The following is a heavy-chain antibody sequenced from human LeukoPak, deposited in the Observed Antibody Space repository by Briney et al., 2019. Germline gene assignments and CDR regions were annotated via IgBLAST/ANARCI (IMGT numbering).Heavy chain of an antibody. J-gene: IGHJ5*02. D-gene: IGHD3-16*01. CDR3: AKASITFGGVIVP. Sequence: GGSLRLSCAASGFTFRSNDMTWVRQSPGKGLEWVSAISGSGDSTDYADSVKGRFTISRDNSKNTLHLQMSSLRAEDTAIYYCAKASITFGGVIVPWGQGTLVTVSS. V-gene: IGHV3-23*01. CDR1: GFTFRSND. CDR2: ISGSGDST.